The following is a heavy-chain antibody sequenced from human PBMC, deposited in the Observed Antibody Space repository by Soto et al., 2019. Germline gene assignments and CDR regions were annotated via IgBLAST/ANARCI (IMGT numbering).Heavy chain of an antibody. Sequence: EVQLLESGGDFVQPGGSLRLSCAVSGVTFNKYAMSWVRLPPGEGPEWVSALTGSGGLAYYADSVKGRFSISRNNSKNILFLQMNRLNDEDSATYYCAKGHYGGNSPYWYFDLWGRGTLVIVSS. CDR3: AKGHYGGNSPYWYFDL. D-gene: IGHD2-21*02. V-gene: IGHV3-23*01. J-gene: IGHJ2*01. CDR2: LTGSGGLA. CDR1: GVTFNKYA.